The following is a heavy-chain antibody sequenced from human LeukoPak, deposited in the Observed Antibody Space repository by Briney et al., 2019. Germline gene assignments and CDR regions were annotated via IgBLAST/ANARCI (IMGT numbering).Heavy chain of an antibody. CDR1: GFTFSSYA. CDR2: ISYDGSNK. J-gene: IGHJ4*02. D-gene: IGHD4-17*01. Sequence: PGRSLRLSCAASGFTFSSYAMHWVRQAPGKGLEWVAVISYDGSNKYYADSVKGRFTISRDNAKNSLYLQMNSLRAEDTALYYCARGRYGDYEGAVDYWGQGTLVTVSS. CDR3: ARGRYGDYEGAVDY. V-gene: IGHV3-30*04.